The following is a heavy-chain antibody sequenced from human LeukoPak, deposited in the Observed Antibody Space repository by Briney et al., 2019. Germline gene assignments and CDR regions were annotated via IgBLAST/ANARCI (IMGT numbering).Heavy chain of an antibody. CDR1: GFSFSNYA. V-gene: IGHV3-23*01. CDR3: AKNSARTTVTTGLSY. CDR2: IGGSGRST. J-gene: IGHJ4*02. Sequence: GGSLRLSCAASGFSFSNYAMTWVRQAPGKGLEWVAAIGGSGRSTYYADSVKGRFTISRDNSKNTLYPQMSSLRAEDTAVYYCAKNSARTTVTTGLSYWGQGTLVTVSS. D-gene: IGHD4-17*01.